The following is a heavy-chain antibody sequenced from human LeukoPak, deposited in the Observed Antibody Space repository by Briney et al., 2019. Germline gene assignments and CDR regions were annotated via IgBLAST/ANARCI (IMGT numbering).Heavy chain of an antibody. CDR2: IIPIFGSA. J-gene: IGHJ3*02. CDR3: ARDPRFGEFNNAFDI. V-gene: IGHV1-69*13. CDR1: GGTFSSFA. D-gene: IGHD3-10*02. Sequence: ASVKVSCKASGGTFSSFAISWVRQAPGQGLEWMGGIIPIFGSANYAQKFQGRVTIIADESTSTAYMELSSLRSEDTAVYYCARDPRFGEFNNAFDIWGQGTMVTVSS.